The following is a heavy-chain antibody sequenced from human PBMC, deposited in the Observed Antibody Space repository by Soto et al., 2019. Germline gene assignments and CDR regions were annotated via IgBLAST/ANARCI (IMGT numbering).Heavy chain of an antibody. D-gene: IGHD6-6*01. V-gene: IGHV4-30-4*01. CDR2: IYYSGST. Sequence: SETLSLTCTVSGGSISSGDYYWSWIRQPPGKGLEWIGYIYYSGSTYYNPSLKSRVAVSVDTSKNQFSLYLNSVTAADTAVYYCARWVEVSLDYFDSWGQGIPVTVSS. CDR1: GGSISSGDYY. J-gene: IGHJ4*02. CDR3: ARWVEVSLDYFDS.